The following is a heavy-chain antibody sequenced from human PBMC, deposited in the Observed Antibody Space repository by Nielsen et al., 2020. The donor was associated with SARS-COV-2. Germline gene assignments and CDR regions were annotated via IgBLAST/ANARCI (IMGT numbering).Heavy chain of an antibody. CDR2: IDPSDSYV. D-gene: IGHD6-13*01. Sequence: GESLKISCEGSTYTFPNYWISWVRQKPGKGLEWLGRIDPSDSYVNYSPSFQGRVTISADKSIDTAYLQWSSPRASDSAMYFCARHQGSIVDVWGQGTLVTVSS. J-gene: IGHJ4*02. CDR3: ARHQGSIVDV. V-gene: IGHV5-10-1*01. CDR1: TYTFPNYW.